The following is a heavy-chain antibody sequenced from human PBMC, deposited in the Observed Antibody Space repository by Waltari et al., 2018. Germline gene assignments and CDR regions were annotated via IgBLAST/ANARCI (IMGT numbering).Heavy chain of an antibody. CDR3: ARWRGLQSELDS. CDR1: GFTLSNHN. Sequence: EVQLVESGGGLVKPGGSLRLSCAASGFTLSNHNMNWVRQAPGKGLEWVSSIDRSGGSREYADAVKGRFTVSRDNGKNSLYLQMNSLRADDTAVYYCARWRGLQSELDSWGQGTLVTVSS. D-gene: IGHD5-12*01. V-gene: IGHV3-21*01. J-gene: IGHJ4*02. CDR2: IDRSGGSR.